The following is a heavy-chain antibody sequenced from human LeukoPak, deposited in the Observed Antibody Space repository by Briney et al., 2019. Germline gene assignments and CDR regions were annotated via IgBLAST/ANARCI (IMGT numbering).Heavy chain of an antibody. J-gene: IGHJ3*02. CDR1: GFTFDGYA. Sequence: GGSLRLSCAASGFTFDGYAMHWVRQAPGKGLEWVSGISWNSGSIGYADSVKGRFTISRDNAKNSLYLQMNSLRAEDTALYYCAKDSDIVLMVGAFDIWGQGTMVTVSS. V-gene: IGHV3-9*01. D-gene: IGHD2-8*01. CDR3: AKDSDIVLMVGAFDI. CDR2: ISWNSGSI.